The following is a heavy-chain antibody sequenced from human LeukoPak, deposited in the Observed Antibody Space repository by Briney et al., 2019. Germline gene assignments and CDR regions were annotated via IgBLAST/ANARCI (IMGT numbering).Heavy chain of an antibody. CDR1: GGSISSYY. V-gene: IGHV4-59*01. CDR2: IYYSGST. J-gene: IGHJ5*02. Sequence: SETLSLTCTVSGGSISSYYWSWIRQPPGKGLEWIGNIYYSGSTNYNPSLKSRVTISEDTSKKQFSLKVSSVTAADTAVYYCARSPVWLSGNWFDPWGQGILVTVSS. D-gene: IGHD5-12*01. CDR3: ARSPVWLSGNWFDP.